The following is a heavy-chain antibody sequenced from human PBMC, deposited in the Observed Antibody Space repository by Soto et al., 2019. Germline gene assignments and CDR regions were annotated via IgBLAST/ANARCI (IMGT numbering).Heavy chain of an antibody. CDR2: FDTEDGES. Sequence: QVQLVQSGAEVKKPGASVKVSCKVSGYTFTKLAMHWVRQAPGKGLEWMGGFDTEDGESIYTQKFQGRITMTADTATDQAYMERSGLRSEDTAAYYCGTGWYFDLWGRGTLVTVSS. CDR3: GTGWYFDL. CDR1: GYTFTKLA. J-gene: IGHJ2*01. V-gene: IGHV1-24*01.